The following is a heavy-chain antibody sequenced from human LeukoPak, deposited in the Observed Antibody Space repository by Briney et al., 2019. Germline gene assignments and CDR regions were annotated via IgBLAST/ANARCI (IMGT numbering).Heavy chain of an antibody. CDR2: ISSGGSYI. CDR1: GFTFSTYA. D-gene: IGHD2-15*01. CDR3: ARDGEALGYCSGGSCLPDY. V-gene: IGHV3-21*01. J-gene: IGHJ4*02. Sequence: KSGGSLRLSCAASGFTFSTYAMNWVRQAPGKGLEWVSSISSGGSYIYYTDSVKGRFTISRDNAKNSLYLLMNSLRAEDTAVYYCARDGEALGYCSGGSCLPDYWGQGTLVTVSS.